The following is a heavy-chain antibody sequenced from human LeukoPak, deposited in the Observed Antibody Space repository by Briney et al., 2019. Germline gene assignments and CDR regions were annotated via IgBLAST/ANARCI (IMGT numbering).Heavy chain of an antibody. D-gene: IGHD6-19*01. CDR1: GGSVSSGSYY. J-gene: IGHJ4*02. CDR2: IYYSGST. V-gene: IGHV4-61*01. CDR3: ARTWGAVAGTDY. Sequence: PSETLSLTCNVSGGSVSSGSYYWSWIRQPPGKGLEWIGYIYYSGSTNYNPSLKSRVTISVDTSKNQFSLKLSSVTAADTAVYYCARTWGAVAGTDYWGQGTLVTVSS.